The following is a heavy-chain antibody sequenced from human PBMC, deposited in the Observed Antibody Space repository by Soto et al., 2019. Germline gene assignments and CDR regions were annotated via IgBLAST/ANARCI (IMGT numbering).Heavy chain of an antibody. Sequence: QLQLQESGPGLVKPSETLSLTCTVSGGPISSSSYYWGWIRQPPGKGLEWIGSIYYSGSTYYNPSLKSRVTISVDTSKNQFSLKLSSVTAADTAVYYCASPGNIVVVPAAISLFDYWGQGTLVTVSS. D-gene: IGHD2-2*01. CDR2: IYYSGST. CDR1: GGPISSSSYY. CDR3: ASPGNIVVVPAAISLFDY. V-gene: IGHV4-39*01. J-gene: IGHJ4*02.